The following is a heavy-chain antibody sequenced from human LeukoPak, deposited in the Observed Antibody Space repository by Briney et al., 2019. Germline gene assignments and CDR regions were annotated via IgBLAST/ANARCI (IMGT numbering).Heavy chain of an antibody. CDR3: ARDLHGSGSYFGYYYYYMDV. D-gene: IGHD3-10*01. CDR1: GGSISSYY. Sequence: PSETLSLTCTVSGGSISSYYWSWIRQPAGKGLEWIGRIYTSGSTNYNPSLKSRVTMSVDTSKNQFSLKLSSVTAADTAVYYCARDLHGSGSYFGYYYYYMDVWGKGTTVTISS. J-gene: IGHJ6*03. CDR2: IYTSGST. V-gene: IGHV4-4*07.